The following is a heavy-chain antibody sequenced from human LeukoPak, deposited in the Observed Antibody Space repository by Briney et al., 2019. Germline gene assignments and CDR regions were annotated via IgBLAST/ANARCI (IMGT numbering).Heavy chain of an antibody. J-gene: IGHJ4*02. CDR1: GFTFSNYE. Sequence: GGSLRLSCAASGFTFSNYEMNWVRQAPGKGLEWVSYISSSGSTIYYADSVKGRFTISRDNSKNTLYLQMNSLRAEDTAVYYCAKERTYYDFWSGFDYWGQGTLVTVSS. D-gene: IGHD3-3*01. CDR3: AKERTYYDFWSGFDY. CDR2: ISSSGSTI. V-gene: IGHV3-48*03.